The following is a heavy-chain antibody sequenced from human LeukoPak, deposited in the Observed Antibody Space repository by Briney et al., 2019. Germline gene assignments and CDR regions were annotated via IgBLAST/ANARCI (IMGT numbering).Heavy chain of an antibody. CDR2: IKSDGST. Sequence: GGSLRLSCAASGFTFRGYWMHWVRQAPGKGLVWVSRIKSDGSTNYADSVKGRFTISRGNAKNTVSLQMNSLRAEDTGVYYCARAPSEIGGYYPEYFRHWGQGTLVTVSS. J-gene: IGHJ1*01. V-gene: IGHV3-74*01. D-gene: IGHD3-22*01. CDR1: GFTFRGYW. CDR3: ARAPSEIGGYYPEYFRH.